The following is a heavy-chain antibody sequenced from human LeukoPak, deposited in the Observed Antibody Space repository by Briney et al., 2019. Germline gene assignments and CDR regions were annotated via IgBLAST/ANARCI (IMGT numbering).Heavy chain of an antibody. V-gene: IGHV6-1*01. CDR3: AREDYYDSSGITHLKRAAFDI. CDR2: TYYRSKWYD. Sequence: SQTLSLTCAISGDSVSSNSAAWNWIRQSPSRGLEWLGRTYYRSKWYDDYAVSVKSRITINPDTSKNQFSLQLNSVTPEDTAVYYCAREDYYDSSGITHLKRAAFDIWGQGTMVTVSS. J-gene: IGHJ3*02. D-gene: IGHD3-22*01. CDR1: GDSVSSNSAA.